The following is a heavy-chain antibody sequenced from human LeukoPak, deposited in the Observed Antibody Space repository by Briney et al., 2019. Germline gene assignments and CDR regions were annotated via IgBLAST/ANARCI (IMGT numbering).Heavy chain of an antibody. CDR3: ARDRGRGYSYGRAGNWFDP. Sequence: GRSLRLSCAASGFTFSSYAMHWVRQAPGKGLEWVAVISYDGSNKYYADSVKGRFTTSRDNSKNTLYLQMNSLRAEDTAVYYCARDRGRGYSYGRAGNWFDPWGQGTLVTVSP. D-gene: IGHD5-18*01. J-gene: IGHJ5*02. CDR2: ISYDGSNK. CDR1: GFTFSSYA. V-gene: IGHV3-30*04.